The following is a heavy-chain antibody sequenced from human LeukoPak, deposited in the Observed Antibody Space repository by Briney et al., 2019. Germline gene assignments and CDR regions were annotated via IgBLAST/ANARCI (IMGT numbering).Heavy chain of an antibody. V-gene: IGHV3-23*01. Sequence: HPGGSLRLSCAASGFTFSNYYMSWVRQAPGKGLEWVSAISGSGGSTYYADSVKGRFTISRDNSKNTLYLQMNSLRAEDTAVYYCARLIAADTVDFDYWGQGTLVTVSS. D-gene: IGHD6-13*01. CDR1: GFTFSNYY. CDR2: ISGSGGST. J-gene: IGHJ4*02. CDR3: ARLIAADTVDFDY.